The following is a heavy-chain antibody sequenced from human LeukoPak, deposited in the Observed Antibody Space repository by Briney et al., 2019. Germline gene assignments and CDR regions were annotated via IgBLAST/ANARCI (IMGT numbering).Heavy chain of an antibody. D-gene: IGHD5-18*01. Sequence: SETLSLTCTVSGGSILSSSYYWGWIRQPPGKGLEWIGSIYYGGSTDYNPSLKSRVIISVDTSKNQFSLKLSSVTAADTAVYYCARDPGRTGVKLQLGANYYYYYMDVWGKGTTVTVSS. CDR2: IYYGGST. CDR3: ARDPGRTGVKLQLGANYYYYYMDV. J-gene: IGHJ6*03. V-gene: IGHV4-39*07. CDR1: GGSILSSSYY.